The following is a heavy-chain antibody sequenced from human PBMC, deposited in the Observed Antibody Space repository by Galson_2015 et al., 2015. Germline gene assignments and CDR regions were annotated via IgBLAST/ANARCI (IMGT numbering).Heavy chain of an antibody. CDR3: ARENLGSGWSSLDY. Sequence: SLRLSCAASGFTFSSHAMHWVRQAPGKGLEWVAVFSSDGSNNFYADSVKGRFTISRDNSMNTLDLQMNSLRADDTAVYYCARENLGSGWSSLDYWGQGILVTVSS. CDR2: FSSDGSNN. D-gene: IGHD6-19*01. J-gene: IGHJ4*02. CDR1: GFTFSSHA. V-gene: IGHV3-30*17.